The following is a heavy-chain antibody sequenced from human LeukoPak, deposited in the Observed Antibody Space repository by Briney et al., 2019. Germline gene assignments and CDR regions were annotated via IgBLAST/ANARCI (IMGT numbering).Heavy chain of an antibody. Sequence: SVKVSCKASGGTFSSYGISWVRQAPGQGLEWMGRIIPIFGTANYAQKFRGRVTITADESTSTAYMELSSLRSEDTAVYYCARGVVGDDAFDIWGQGTMVTVSS. CDR2: IIPIFGTA. V-gene: IGHV1-69*13. J-gene: IGHJ3*02. CDR1: GGTFSSYG. D-gene: IGHD2-2*01. CDR3: ARGVVGDDAFDI.